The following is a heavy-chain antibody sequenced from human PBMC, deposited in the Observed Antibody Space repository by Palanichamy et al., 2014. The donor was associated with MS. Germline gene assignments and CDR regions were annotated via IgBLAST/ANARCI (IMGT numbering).Heavy chain of an antibody. Sequence: EVQLVESGGGLVQPGGSLRLSCAASGFAFSSYDMNWVRQAPGKGLEWISHIGSSESTMYYADSVKGRFTISRDNAKNLLYLQMDSLRAEDTALYYCTRDGTITTYYYYGMDVWGQGTTVTVSS. D-gene: IGHD4-11*01. CDR3: TRDGTITTYYYYGMDV. V-gene: IGHV3-48*03. CDR1: GFAFSSYD. J-gene: IGHJ6*02. CDR2: IGSSESTM.